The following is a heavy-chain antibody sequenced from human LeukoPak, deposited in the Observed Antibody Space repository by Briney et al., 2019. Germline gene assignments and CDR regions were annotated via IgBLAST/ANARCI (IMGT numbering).Heavy chain of an antibody. Sequence: GGSLRLSCAASGFTFSSYAMSWVRQAPGKGLEWVPAISGSGGSTYYADSVKGRFTISRDNSKNTLYLQMNSLRVEDTAVYYCAKYCSGGSCYDNYYFDYWGQGTLVTVSS. D-gene: IGHD2-15*01. CDR2: ISGSGGST. J-gene: IGHJ4*02. CDR1: GFTFSSYA. V-gene: IGHV3-23*01. CDR3: AKYCSGGSCYDNYYFDY.